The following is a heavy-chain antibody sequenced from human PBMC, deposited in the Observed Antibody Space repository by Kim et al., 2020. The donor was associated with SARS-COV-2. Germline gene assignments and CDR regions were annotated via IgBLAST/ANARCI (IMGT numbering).Heavy chain of an antibody. Sequence: GGSLRLSCAASGFTFSSYAMSWVRQAPGKGLEWVSAISGSGGSTYYADSVKGRFTISRDNSKNTLYLQMNSLRAEDTAVYYCAKDLLPLSVAAAGTADWGQGTLVTVSS. J-gene: IGHJ4*02. V-gene: IGHV3-23*01. CDR1: GFTFSSYA. CDR3: AKDLLPLSVAAAGTAD. CDR2: ISGSGGST. D-gene: IGHD6-13*01.